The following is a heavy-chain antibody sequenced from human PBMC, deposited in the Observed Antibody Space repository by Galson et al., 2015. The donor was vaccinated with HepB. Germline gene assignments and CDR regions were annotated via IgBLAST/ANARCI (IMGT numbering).Heavy chain of an antibody. D-gene: IGHD3-10*01. CDR2: ISSSSSYI. CDR3: AMGPRAGGMVQGVIPFGPSDY. J-gene: IGHJ4*02. V-gene: IGHV3-21*01. CDR1: GFTFSSYS. Sequence: SLRLSCAASGFTFSSYSMNWVRQAPGKGLEWVSSISSSSSYIYYADSVKGRFTISRDNTKNSLYLQMNSLRAEDTAVYYCAMGPRAGGMVQGVIPFGPSDYWGQGTLVTVSS.